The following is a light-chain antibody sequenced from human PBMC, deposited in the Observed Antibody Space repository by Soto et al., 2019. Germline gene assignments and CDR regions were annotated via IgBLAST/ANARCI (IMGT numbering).Light chain of an antibody. V-gene: IGKV1-39*01. CDR1: QSISSY. CDR2: AAS. CDR3: QQTYSSPIT. J-gene: IGKJ5*01. Sequence: DTQMNQSPSSLSASVGDSIAITCRASQSISSYLKWYQQKPGKAPKLLISAASILQSGVPSRFSGSGSGTDVTLTISNRQPEDFAGYYCQQTYSSPITFGQGTRLEIK.